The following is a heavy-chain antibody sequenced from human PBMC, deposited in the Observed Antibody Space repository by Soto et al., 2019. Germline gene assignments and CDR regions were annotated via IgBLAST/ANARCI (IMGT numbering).Heavy chain of an antibody. CDR2: ITYDGSFQ. J-gene: IGHJ4*02. V-gene: IGHV3-30*18. Sequence: QVQLVESGGGVVQPGGSLRLSCQASGFNFDNYGMHWVRQAPGKGLEWVAVITYDGSFQYYADSVKGRFTISRDNSKNTLFLHLNTLKPEDTAVYYCAKDRVGGTFYTPLGFWGQGTLVTVSS. CDR1: GFNFDNYG. D-gene: IGHD1-7*01. CDR3: AKDRVGGTFYTPLGF.